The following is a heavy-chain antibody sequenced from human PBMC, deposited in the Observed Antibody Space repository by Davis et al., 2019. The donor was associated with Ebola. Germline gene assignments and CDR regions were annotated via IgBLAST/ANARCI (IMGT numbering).Heavy chain of an antibody. CDR3: ATSVGATSSSGAFEI. V-gene: IGHV1-18*01. Sequence: ASVKVSCKASGYTFTSYGISWVRQAPGQGLEWMGWISAYNGNTNYAQKLQGRVTMTEDTSTDTAYMELSSLRSEDTAEYYCATSVGATSSSGAFEIWGQGTKVTVSS. CDR2: ISAYNGNT. D-gene: IGHD1-26*01. CDR1: GYTFTSYG. J-gene: IGHJ3*02.